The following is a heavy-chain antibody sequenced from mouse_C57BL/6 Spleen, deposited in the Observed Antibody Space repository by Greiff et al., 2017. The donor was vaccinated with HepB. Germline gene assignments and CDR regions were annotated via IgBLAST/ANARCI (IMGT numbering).Heavy chain of an antibody. D-gene: IGHD1-1*01. Sequence: QVQLQQPGAELVMPGASVKLSCKASGYTFTSYWMHWVKQRPGQGLEWIGEIDPSDSYTNYNQKFKGKSTLTVDKSSSTAYMQLSSLTSEDSAVYFCARGITDYRSSSYYYAMDYWGQGTSVTVSS. J-gene: IGHJ4*01. V-gene: IGHV1-69*01. CDR2: IDPSDSYT. CDR1: GYTFTSYW. CDR3: ARGITDYRSSSYYYAMDY.